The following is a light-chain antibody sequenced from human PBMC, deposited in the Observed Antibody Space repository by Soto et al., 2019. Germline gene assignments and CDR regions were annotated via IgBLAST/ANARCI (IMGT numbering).Light chain of an antibody. V-gene: IGLV8-61*01. J-gene: IGLJ2*01. Sequence: LVSNAPSVSVSPGETVTLTCGLTSASVLTSYYPSWYQQTPGQAPRTLIYSTNIRSSGVPDRFSGSILGNKAALTITGAQADDESDYYCALYVGSGTVVFGGGTKVTVL. CDR3: ALYVGSGTVV. CDR1: SASVLTSYY. CDR2: STN.